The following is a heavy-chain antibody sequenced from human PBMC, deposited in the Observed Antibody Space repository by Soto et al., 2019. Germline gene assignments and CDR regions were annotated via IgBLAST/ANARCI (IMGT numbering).Heavy chain of an antibody. CDR2: IYPYDSET. J-gene: IGHJ4*02. D-gene: IGHD3-22*01. CDR3: VRRPDGGYYFDY. CDR1: GYSFTDYW. Sequence: ESLKISCKGSGYSFTDYWIGWVRQMPGKGLEWMGLIYPYDSETRYSPSFQGQFTMSVDKSISTAYLQWSSLKASDTAMYYCVRRPDGGYYFDYWGQGTLVTVSS. V-gene: IGHV5-51*01.